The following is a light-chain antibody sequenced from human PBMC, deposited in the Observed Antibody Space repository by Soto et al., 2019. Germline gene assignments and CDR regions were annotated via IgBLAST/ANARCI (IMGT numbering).Light chain of an antibody. CDR1: QSISSS. Sequence: EIVLTQSPATLSLSPGERATLSCRASQSISSSLAWYQQKPGQAPRLLIYDASSRATGFPARFSGSGSGTDFTLTIGSLEPEDFAVYYWKQRYEWPRTLGKGPKVEIK. CDR3: KQRYEWPRT. CDR2: DAS. J-gene: IGKJ1*01. V-gene: IGKV3-11*01.